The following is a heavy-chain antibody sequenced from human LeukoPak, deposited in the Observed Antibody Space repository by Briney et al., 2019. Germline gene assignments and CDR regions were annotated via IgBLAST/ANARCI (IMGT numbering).Heavy chain of an antibody. CDR3: ARADYVWGSYRTRYYFDY. Sequence: SGTLSLTCAVYGGSFSGYDWSWIRQPPGKGLEWIGEINHSGSTNYNPSLKSRVTISVDTSKNQFSLKLSSVTAADTAVYYCARADYVWGSYRTRYYFDYWGQGTLVTVSS. CDR2: INHSGST. D-gene: IGHD3-16*02. CDR1: GGSFSGYD. J-gene: IGHJ4*02. V-gene: IGHV4-34*01.